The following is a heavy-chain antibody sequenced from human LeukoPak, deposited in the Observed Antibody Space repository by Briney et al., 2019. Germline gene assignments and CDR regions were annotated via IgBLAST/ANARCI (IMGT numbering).Heavy chain of an antibody. Sequence: SVKVSCKASGGTFSSYAISWVRQAPGQGLEWMGRIIPILGTANYAQKFQGRVTITADKSTSTAYMELSSLRSEDTAVYYCAREDIVVVVAAGGYYYYGMDVWGQGTTVTVSS. CDR2: IIPILGTA. CDR3: AREDIVVVVAAGGYYYYGMDV. V-gene: IGHV1-69*04. D-gene: IGHD2-15*01. CDR1: GGTFSSYA. J-gene: IGHJ6*02.